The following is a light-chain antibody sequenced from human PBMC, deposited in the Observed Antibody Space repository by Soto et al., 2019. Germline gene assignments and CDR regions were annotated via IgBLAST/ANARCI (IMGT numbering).Light chain of an antibody. Sequence: DIVMTQSPSSLSASAGDRVTITCQASQDINNHLNWYQQKAGKAPKLLINDASNLETGVPSRFSGSGSGTDFTLTISGLQPEDIATYYCQQYVNALTFGGGTKVEIK. CDR2: DAS. J-gene: IGKJ4*01. V-gene: IGKV1-33*01. CDR3: QQYVNALT. CDR1: QDINNH.